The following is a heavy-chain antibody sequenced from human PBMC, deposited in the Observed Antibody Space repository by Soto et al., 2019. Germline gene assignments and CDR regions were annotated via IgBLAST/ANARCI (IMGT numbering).Heavy chain of an antibody. CDR3: ARDAPGIAAAGTFDY. Sequence: PGGSLRLSCAASGFTFSSYEMNWVRQAPGKGLEWVSYISSSGSTIYYADSVKGRFTISRDNAKNSLYLQMNSLRAEDTAVYYCARDAPGIAAAGTFDYWGQGTLVTVSS. J-gene: IGHJ4*02. CDR2: ISSSGSTI. V-gene: IGHV3-48*03. CDR1: GFTFSSYE. D-gene: IGHD6-13*01.